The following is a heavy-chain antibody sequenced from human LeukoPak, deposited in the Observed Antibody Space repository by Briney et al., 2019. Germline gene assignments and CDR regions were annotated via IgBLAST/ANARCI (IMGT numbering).Heavy chain of an antibody. CDR2: ISFDGSNK. CDR1: GFTLSSYA. CDR3: ARGYSSGWPVGYFDY. J-gene: IGHJ4*02. V-gene: IGHV3-30-3*01. D-gene: IGHD6-19*01. Sequence: VRSLRLSCAASGFTLSSYAMHWVCQAPGKRLERVAVISFDGSNKYYADSVKGRFTISRDNSKNTLYLQMNSLRAEDTAVYYCARGYSSGWPVGYFDYWGQGTLVTVSS.